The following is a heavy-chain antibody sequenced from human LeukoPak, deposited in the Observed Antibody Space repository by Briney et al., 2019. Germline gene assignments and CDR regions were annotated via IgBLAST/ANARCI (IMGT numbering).Heavy chain of an antibody. CDR3: ARGRFSSGWYSPIRDWFDP. CDR2: INHSGST. CDR1: GGSFSGYY. D-gene: IGHD6-19*01. V-gene: IGHV4-34*01. Sequence: SETLSLTCAVYGGSFSGYYWSWIRQPPGKGLEWIGEINHSGSTNYNPSLKSRVTISVDTSKNQFSLKLSSVTAADTAVYYCARGRFSSGWYSPIRDWFDPWGQGTLVTVSS. J-gene: IGHJ5*02.